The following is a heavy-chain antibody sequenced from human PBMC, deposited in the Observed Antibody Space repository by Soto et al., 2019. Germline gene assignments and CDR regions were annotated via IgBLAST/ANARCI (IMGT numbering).Heavy chain of an antibody. CDR2: IDPSDSYT. CDR3: ATHEGTLGSFDY. D-gene: IGHD3-10*01. CDR1: GYDFTKFW. J-gene: IGHJ4*02. V-gene: IGHV5-10-1*03. Sequence: EVQLVQSGPEVKKPGDSVRLSCGASGYDFTKFWITWVRQMPGKALEWIGRIDPSDSYTNYSPSFRGLVTISVDKSINTAYLQWGSLGASDSALYYCATHEGTLGSFDYWGQGTLVTVSS.